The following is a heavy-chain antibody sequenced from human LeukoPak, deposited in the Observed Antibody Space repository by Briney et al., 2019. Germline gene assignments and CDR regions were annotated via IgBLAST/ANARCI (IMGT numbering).Heavy chain of an antibody. J-gene: IGHJ3*02. CDR3: ARRGIVGARRGAFDI. D-gene: IGHD1-26*01. CDR2: IIPIFGTA. Sequence: SVKVSCKASGYTFTSYGISWVRQAPGQGLEWMGGIIPIFGTANYAQKFQGRVTITTDESTSTAYMELSSLRSEDTAVYYCARRGIVGARRGAFDIWGQGTMVTVSS. V-gene: IGHV1-69*05. CDR1: GYTFTSYG.